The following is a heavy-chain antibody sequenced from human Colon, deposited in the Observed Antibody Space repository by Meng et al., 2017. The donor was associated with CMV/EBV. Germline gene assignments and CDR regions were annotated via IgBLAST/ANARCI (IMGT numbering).Heavy chain of an antibody. J-gene: IGHJ4*02. V-gene: IGHV3-30*02. CDR1: GFILSLYD. CDR2: TRYDGNYE. D-gene: IGHD3-10*01. Sequence: GESLKISCETSGFILSLYDIHWVRQAPGKGLEWVAFTRYDGNYERYIDAVKGRYTISRDKSKSTVYLQMNSLRAEDTALYYCAKDFDGSGVYYFDYWGQGTPVTVSS. CDR3: AKDFDGSGVYYFDY.